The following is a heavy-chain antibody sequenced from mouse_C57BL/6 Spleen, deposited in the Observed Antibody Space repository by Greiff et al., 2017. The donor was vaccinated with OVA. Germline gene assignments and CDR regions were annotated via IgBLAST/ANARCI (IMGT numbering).Heavy chain of an antibody. Sequence: ESGPGLVKPSQSLSLTCSVTGYSITSGYYWNWIRQFPGNKLEWMGYISYDGSNNYNPSLKNRISITRDTSKNQFFLKLNSVTTEDTATYYCARGEDYDGFDAWGTGTTVTVSS. J-gene: IGHJ1*03. D-gene: IGHD2-4*01. CDR3: ARGEDYDGFDA. V-gene: IGHV3-6*01. CDR2: ISYDGSN. CDR1: GYSITSGYY.